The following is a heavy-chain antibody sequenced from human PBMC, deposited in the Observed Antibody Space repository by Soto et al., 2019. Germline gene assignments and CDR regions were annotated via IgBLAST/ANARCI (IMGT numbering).Heavy chain of an antibody. CDR2: IHHSGST. Sequence: SETLSLTCAVSGGSMSSDGHSWSWIRQPPGQGLEWIGHIHHSGSTYYNPSLKSRVTMSVDTSENQISLKLTSVTAADTAVYYCARETTVTTFDYWGQGILVTVSS. CDR3: ARETTVTTFDY. V-gene: IGHV4-30-2*01. CDR1: GGSMSSDGHS. J-gene: IGHJ4*02. D-gene: IGHD4-17*01.